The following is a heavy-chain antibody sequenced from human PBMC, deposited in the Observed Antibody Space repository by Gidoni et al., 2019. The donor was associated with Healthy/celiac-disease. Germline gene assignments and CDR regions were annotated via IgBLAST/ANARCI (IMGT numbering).Heavy chain of an antibody. V-gene: IGHV1-18*01. J-gene: IGHJ6*02. CDR2: ISAYRLNT. CDR3: AREHDYYYGLDV. Sequence: QVQLVQSGAEVQTPGASVKVSCKASGYTLPTFGLSWVRQAPGQGLEWMGWISAYRLNTNYAQTFQDRVTMTTDTSTNTAYMELRSLRSDDTAIYYCAREHDYYYGLDVWGQGTTVTVS. CDR1: GYTLPTFG.